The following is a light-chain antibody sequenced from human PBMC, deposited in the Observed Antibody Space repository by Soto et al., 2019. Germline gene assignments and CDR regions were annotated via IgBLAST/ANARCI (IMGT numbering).Light chain of an antibody. CDR3: QQSYLTPIT. CDR2: AAS. Sequence: DIQMTQSPSSLSASVGDRVTITCRASQSISSYLNWYQQKPGKAPKLLIHAASSLQSGVPSRFSGSGSATDFTLTISSLQPEDFATYYCQQSYLTPITLGQGTRLEI. J-gene: IGKJ5*01. V-gene: IGKV1-39*01. CDR1: QSISSY.